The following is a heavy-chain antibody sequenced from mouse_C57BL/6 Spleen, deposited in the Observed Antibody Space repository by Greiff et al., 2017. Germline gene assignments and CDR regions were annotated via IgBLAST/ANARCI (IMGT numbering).Heavy chain of an antibody. V-gene: IGHV1-82*01. CDR1: GYAFSSSW. J-gene: IGHJ2*01. D-gene: IGHD2-3*01. CDR2: IYPGDGDT. CDR3: ARFPDGYSDD. Sequence: VKLQESGPELVKPGASVKISCKASGYAFSSSWMNWVKQRPGKGLEWIGRIYPGDGDTNYNGKFKGKATLTADKSSSTAYMQLSSLTSEDSAVYFCARFPDGYSDDWGKGTTLTVSS.